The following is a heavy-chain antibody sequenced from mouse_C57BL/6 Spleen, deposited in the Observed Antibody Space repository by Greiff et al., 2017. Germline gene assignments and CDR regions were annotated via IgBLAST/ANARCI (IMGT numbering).Heavy chain of an antibody. CDR3: ATGVVAPPAYFDY. V-gene: IGHV1-64*01. CDR2: IHPNSGST. Sequence: VQLQQSGAELVKPGASVKLSCKASGYTFTSYWMHWVKQRPGQGLEWIGMIHPNSGSTNYNEKFKSKATLTVDKSSSTAYMQLSSLTSEDSAVYYCATGVVAPPAYFDYWGQGTTLTVSS. CDR1: GYTFTSYW. J-gene: IGHJ2*01. D-gene: IGHD1-1*01.